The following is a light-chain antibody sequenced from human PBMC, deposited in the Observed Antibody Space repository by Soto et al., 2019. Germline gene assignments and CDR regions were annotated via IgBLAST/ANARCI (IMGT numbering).Light chain of an antibody. V-gene: IGKV2-28*01. CDR2: LGY. CDR1: RSLLKANGYTY. CDR3: MQTLESRT. Sequence: DIVMTQSPLSLTVTPGEPASISCRSSRSLLKANGYTYFHWFLQKPGESPQLLIYLGYNRAPGVPDRFSGTGSGTDFTLKISRVEAEDVGVYYCMQTLESRTCGQGTKVEIK. J-gene: IGKJ1*01.